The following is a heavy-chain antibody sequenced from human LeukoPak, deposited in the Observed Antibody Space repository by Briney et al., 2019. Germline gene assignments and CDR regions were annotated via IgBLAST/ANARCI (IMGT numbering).Heavy chain of an antibody. V-gene: IGHV4-59*01. CDR2: IYYSGST. CDR3: ARHGTSGTNLNWFDP. J-gene: IGHJ5*02. D-gene: IGHD1-1*01. Sequence: SETLSLTCTVSGGSISSFYWSWIRQPPGKGLEWNGYIYYSGSTNYNPSLKSRVTISVDTSKNQFSLKLSSVTAADTAMYYCARHGTSGTNLNWFDPWGQGTLVTVSS. CDR1: GGSISSFY.